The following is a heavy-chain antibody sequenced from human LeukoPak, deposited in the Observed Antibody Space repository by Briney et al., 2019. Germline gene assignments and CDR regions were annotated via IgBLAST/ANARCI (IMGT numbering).Heavy chain of an antibody. CDR3: ARGLGNFDY. D-gene: IGHD7-27*01. J-gene: IGHJ4*02. V-gene: IGHV4-59*01. Sequence: SETLSLTCTVSGGSIGYYYWSWIRQPPGRGLEWIGYIYYSGSTNYNPSLKSRVTISVDTSKNQFSLKLSSVTAADTAVYYCARGLGNFDYWGQGTLVTVSS. CDR2: IYYSGST. CDR1: GGSIGYYY.